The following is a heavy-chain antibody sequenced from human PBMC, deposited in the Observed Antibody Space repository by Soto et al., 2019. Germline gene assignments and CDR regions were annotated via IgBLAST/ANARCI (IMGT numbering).Heavy chain of an antibody. CDR2: ISYDGSNK. Sequence: HPGRTLRLSWAASGFTCSSYGMHWVRQAPGKGLEWVAVISYDGSNKYYADSVKGRFTISRDNSKNTLYLQMNSLRAEDTAVYYCVKDRVRIRSGSGYYLNYFDEWGQGTLVTV. CDR3: VKDRVRIRSGSGYYLNYFDE. D-gene: IGHD3-22*01. V-gene: IGHV3-30*18. J-gene: IGHJ4*02. CDR1: GFTCSSYG.